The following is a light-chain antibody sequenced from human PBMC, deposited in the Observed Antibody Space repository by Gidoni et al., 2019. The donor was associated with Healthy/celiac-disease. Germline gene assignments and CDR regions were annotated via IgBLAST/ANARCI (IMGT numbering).Light chain of an antibody. CDR2: EVS. J-gene: IGLJ3*02. Sequence: QSALTQPASVSGSPGQSITISCTGTSSDVGSSNLVSWYQQPPCNAPKLMIYEVSKRPSGVSTRFSGSKSGNTASLTISGLHAEDEADYYCCSYAGSSTFFWVFGGGTKLTVL. CDR1: SSDVGSSNL. V-gene: IGLV2-23*02. CDR3: CSYAGSSTFFWV.